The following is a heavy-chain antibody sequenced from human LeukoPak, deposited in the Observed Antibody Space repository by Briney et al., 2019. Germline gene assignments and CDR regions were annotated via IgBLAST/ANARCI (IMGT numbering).Heavy chain of an antibody. J-gene: IGHJ6*03. V-gene: IGHV4-61*02. CDR1: GGSIGSGSYY. CDR3: ARDEDYGDYYYYMDV. D-gene: IGHD4-17*01. Sequence: SETLSLTCTVSGGSIGSGSYYWSWIRQPAGKGLEWIGRIYTSGSTNYNPSLKSRVTISVDTSKNQFSLKLSSVTAADTAVYYCARDEDYGDYYYYMDVWGKGTTVTVSS. CDR2: IYTSGST.